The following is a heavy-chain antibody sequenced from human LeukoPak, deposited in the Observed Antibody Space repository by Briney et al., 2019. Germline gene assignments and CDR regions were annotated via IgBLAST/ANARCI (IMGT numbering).Heavy chain of an antibody. D-gene: IGHD2-8*01. CDR2: ISAYNGNT. CDR3: ARDHNGVLMVYRHFDY. CDR1: GYTFTSYG. V-gene: IGHV1-18*01. J-gene: IGHJ4*02. Sequence: ASVKVSCKASGYTFTSYGISWVRQAPGQGLEWMGWISAYNGNTNYAQKLQGRVTMTTDTSTSTAYMELRSLRSDDTAVYYCARDHNGVLMVYRHFDYWGQGTLVTVSS.